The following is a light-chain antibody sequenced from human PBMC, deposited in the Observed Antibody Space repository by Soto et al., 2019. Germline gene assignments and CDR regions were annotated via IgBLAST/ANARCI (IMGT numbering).Light chain of an antibody. Sequence: EIVMTQSPATLXVXXGXXXXXXXXASQSVRNNLAWYQQKPGQAPSLLIYGASTRATGIPARFSGSGSGTEFTLTISSLQSEDFAVYFCHQYNNWPRTFGQGTRLEIK. CDR1: QSVRNN. V-gene: IGKV3-15*01. CDR3: HQYNNWPRT. CDR2: GAS. J-gene: IGKJ5*01.